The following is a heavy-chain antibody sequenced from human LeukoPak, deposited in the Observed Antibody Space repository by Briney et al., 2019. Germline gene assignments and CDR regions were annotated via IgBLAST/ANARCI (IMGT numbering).Heavy chain of an antibody. Sequence: GRSLRLSCAASGFSLEDYGMHWVRQAPGKGLEWVAGISWNSGAIGYVDSVKGRFTISRDNARNSLFLQMNSLRPEDTALYFCVKTKNMGYNYVAYFDCWGQGTLVTVSS. D-gene: IGHD5-24*01. J-gene: IGHJ4*02. CDR3: VKTKNMGYNYVAYFDC. CDR1: GFSLEDYG. V-gene: IGHV3-9*01. CDR2: ISWNSGAI.